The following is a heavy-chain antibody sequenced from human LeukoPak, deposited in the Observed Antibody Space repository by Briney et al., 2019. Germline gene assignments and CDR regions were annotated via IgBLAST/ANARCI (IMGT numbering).Heavy chain of an antibody. CDR2: IYTSGST. D-gene: IGHD5-18*01. J-gene: IGHJ6*03. V-gene: IGHV4-61*02. Sequence: SETLSLTCTVSGGSISSGSYYWSWIRQPAGKGLEWIGRIYTSGSTNYHPSLKSRVTISVDTSKNQFSLKLSSVTAADTAVYYCAVRGRGYSYGSYYYYMDVWGKGTTVTVSS. CDR1: GGSISSGSYY. CDR3: AVRGRGYSYGSYYYYMDV.